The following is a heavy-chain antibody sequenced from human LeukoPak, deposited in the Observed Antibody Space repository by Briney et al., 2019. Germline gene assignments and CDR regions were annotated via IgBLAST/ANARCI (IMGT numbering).Heavy chain of an antibody. CDR2: IKSEPDGGTT. CDR3: STGGYYFDY. V-gene: IGHV3-15*01. J-gene: IGHJ4*02. Sequence: GGSLRLSCAGSGFTFSNAWMNWVRQAPGKGLEWVGRIKSEPDGGTTTYAAPVKGRFTISRDDSRNTVFLQMNSLKTEDTAVYYCSTGGYYFDYWGQGTLVTVSS. CDR1: GFTFSNAW.